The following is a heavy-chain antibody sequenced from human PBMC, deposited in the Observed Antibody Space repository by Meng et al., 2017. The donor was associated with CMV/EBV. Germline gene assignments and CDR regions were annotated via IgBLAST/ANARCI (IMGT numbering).Heavy chain of an antibody. V-gene: IGHV3-13*01. CDR1: GFTFSSYD. CDR3: ARESGSYIGAFDI. D-gene: IGHD1-26*01. CDR2: IGTAGDT. J-gene: IGHJ3*02. Sequence: GESLKISCAASGFTFSSYDMHWVRQATGKGLGWVSAIGTAGDTYYPGSVKGRFTISRENAKNSLYLQMNSLRAGDTAVYYCARESGSYIGAFDIWGQGTMVTVSS.